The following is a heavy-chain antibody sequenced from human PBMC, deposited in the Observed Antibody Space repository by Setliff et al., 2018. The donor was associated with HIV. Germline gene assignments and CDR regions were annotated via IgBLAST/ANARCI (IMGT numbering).Heavy chain of an antibody. CDR1: GGSISSYY. D-gene: IGHD3-10*01. Sequence: ASETLSLTCTVSGGSISSYYWSWIRQPAGKGLEWIGRIYTSGSTNYNPSLKSRVTMSVDTSKNQFSLKLSSVTAADTAVYYCARVWEFIDTYCMDVWGQGTLVTVSS. V-gene: IGHV4-4*07. CDR2: IYTSGST. CDR3: ARVWEFIDTYCMDV. J-gene: IGHJ6*02.